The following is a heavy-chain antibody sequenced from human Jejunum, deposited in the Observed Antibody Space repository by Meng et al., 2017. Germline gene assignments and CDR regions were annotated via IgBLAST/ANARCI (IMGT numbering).Heavy chain of an antibody. CDR2: ISGSGGST. D-gene: IGHD6-13*01. J-gene: IGHJ4*02. V-gene: IGHV3-23*01. CDR1: GFTFNNYA. Sequence: GESLKISCAASGFTFNNYAMNWVRQAPGKGLEWVSAISGSGGSTYYADSVKGRFTISRDNSKNTLYLQMNSLRAEDTAVYYCARVSSGSWYYFDYWGQGNRV. CDR3: ARVSSGSWYYFDY.